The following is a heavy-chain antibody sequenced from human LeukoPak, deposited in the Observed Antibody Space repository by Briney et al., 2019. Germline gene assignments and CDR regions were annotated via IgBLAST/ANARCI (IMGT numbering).Heavy chain of an antibody. Sequence: GGSLRLSCAASGFTFDDYAMHWVRQAPGKGLEWVSLISGDGGSTYYADSVKGRFTISRDNSKNSLYLQMNSLRTEDTALYYRASTLHEWLLTPSDAFDIWGQGTMVTVSS. J-gene: IGHJ3*02. CDR3: ASTLHEWLLTPSDAFDI. V-gene: IGHV3-43*02. CDR1: GFTFDDYA. CDR2: ISGDGGST. D-gene: IGHD3-3*01.